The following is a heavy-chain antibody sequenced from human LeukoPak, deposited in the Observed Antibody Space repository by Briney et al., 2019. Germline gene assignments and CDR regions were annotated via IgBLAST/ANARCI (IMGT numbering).Heavy chain of an antibody. V-gene: IGHV3-23*01. CDR2: ISGSGGST. CDR3: AKLREPYGSGSYYTQYYFDY. D-gene: IGHD3-10*01. Sequence: TGGSLRLSCAASGFTFSSYAMSWVRQAPGKGLEWVSAISGSGGSTYYADSVKGRFTISRDNSKNTLYLQMNSLRAEDTAVYYCAKLREPYGSGSYYTQYYFDYWGQGTLVTVSS. CDR1: GFTFSSYA. J-gene: IGHJ4*02.